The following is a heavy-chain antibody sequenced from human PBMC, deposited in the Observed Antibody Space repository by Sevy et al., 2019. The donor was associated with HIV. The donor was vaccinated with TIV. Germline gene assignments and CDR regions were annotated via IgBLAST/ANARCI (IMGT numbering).Heavy chain of an antibody. CDR2: ISYEGTET. Sequence: GSLRLSCAASGFAFSTHAMHWVRQAPGKGLEWVAVISYEGTETFYAASVEGRFTISRDNSKNKLSLQINSLRPEDTAVYYCARDGGYSVKWYPLYWGHGTLVTVSS. CDR3: ARDGGYSVKWYPLY. V-gene: IGHV3-30-3*01. J-gene: IGHJ4*01. CDR1: GFAFSTHA. D-gene: IGHD1-26*01.